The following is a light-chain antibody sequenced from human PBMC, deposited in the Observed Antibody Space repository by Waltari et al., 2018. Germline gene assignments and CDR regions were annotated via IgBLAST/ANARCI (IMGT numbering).Light chain of an antibody. Sequence: QSALTQPASVSGSPGQPIIISCTGTSSDVGVYNYVSWYQQHPGKAPKLMIYDVSKRPPGVSTRFSGSKSGTTASLTISGLQAEDEADYYCSSYTSSSTLYVFGTGTKVTVL. V-gene: IGLV2-14*01. J-gene: IGLJ1*01. CDR1: SSDVGVYNY. CDR2: DVS. CDR3: SSYTSSSTLYV.